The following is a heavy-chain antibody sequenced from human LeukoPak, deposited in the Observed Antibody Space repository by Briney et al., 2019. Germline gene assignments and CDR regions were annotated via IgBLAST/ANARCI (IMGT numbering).Heavy chain of an antibody. CDR1: GYTFINYD. CDR2: VNPNSGNT. V-gene: IGHV1-8*01. J-gene: IGHJ4*02. D-gene: IGHD2-21*01. CDR3: ARGGTEGLWPDY. Sequence: ASVKVSCKASGYTFINYDINWVRQATGQGLEWMGWVNPNSGNTGYAQRFQGRVTMTRDTSINTAYMELSSLRSEDTAVYYCARGGTEGLWPDYWGQGTLVTVST.